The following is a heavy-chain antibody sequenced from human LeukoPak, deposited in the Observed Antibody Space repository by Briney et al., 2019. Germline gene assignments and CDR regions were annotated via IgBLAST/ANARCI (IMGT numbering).Heavy chain of an antibody. J-gene: IGHJ6*03. CDR1: GGSISSSTYY. V-gene: IGHV4-39*07. Sequence: SETLSLTCTVSGGSISSSTYYWGWIRQPPGKGLEWIGTIYYSGSAYYNPSLKSRVTISVDTSKNQFSLKLSSVTAADTAVYYCARTTEGGYSYGYFYYYYMDVWGKGTTVTISS. CDR2: IYYSGSA. CDR3: ARTTEGGYSYGYFYYYYMDV. D-gene: IGHD5-18*01.